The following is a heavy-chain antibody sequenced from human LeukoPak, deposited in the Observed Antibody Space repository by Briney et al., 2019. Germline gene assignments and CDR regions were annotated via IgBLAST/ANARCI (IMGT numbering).Heavy chain of an antibody. D-gene: IGHD2-2*01. Sequence: GRSLRLSCAASGFTFDDYAMHWVRQAPGKGLEWVSGISWNSGSIGYADSVKGRFTISRDNAKNSLYLQMNSLRAEDTALYYCAVVPAAPTYFDYWGQGTLVTVSS. V-gene: IGHV3-9*01. CDR3: AVVPAAPTYFDY. CDR1: GFTFDDYA. J-gene: IGHJ4*02. CDR2: ISWNSGSI.